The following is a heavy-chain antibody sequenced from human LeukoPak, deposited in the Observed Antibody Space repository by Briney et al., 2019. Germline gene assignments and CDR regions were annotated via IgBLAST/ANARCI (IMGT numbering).Heavy chain of an antibody. J-gene: IGHJ4*02. CDR1: GGSISSSSYF. D-gene: IGHD3-3*01. CDR2: INYSGRT. V-gene: IGHV4-39*01. Sequence: PSETLSLTCAVSGGSISSSSYFWGWIRQSPGKGLEWIGSINYSGRTYYNPSLKGRVTISVDTSKNQFSLKLSSVTTADTAVYYCARRVFGVAYYFDYWGQGTLVTVSS. CDR3: ARRVFGVAYYFDY.